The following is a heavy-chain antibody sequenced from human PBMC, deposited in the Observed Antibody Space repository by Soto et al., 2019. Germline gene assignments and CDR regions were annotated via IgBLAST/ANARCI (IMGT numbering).Heavy chain of an antibody. V-gene: IGHV4-4*02. Sequence: QVQLQESGPGLVKPSGTLSLTCAVSGGSISSSNWWSWVRQPPGKGLEWIGKIYHSGSTNYNPSLKSRVTIPVDKSKNKFSLKLSSVTAADTAVYYCARVYMVRGTIIRYFDYWGQGTLVTVSS. CDR3: ARVYMVRGTIIRYFDY. CDR2: IYHSGST. CDR1: GGSISSSNW. J-gene: IGHJ4*02. D-gene: IGHD3-10*01.